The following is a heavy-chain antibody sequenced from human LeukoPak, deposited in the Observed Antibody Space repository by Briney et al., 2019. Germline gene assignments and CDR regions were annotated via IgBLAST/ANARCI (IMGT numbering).Heavy chain of an antibody. Sequence: PSETLSLTCTVSGGSISTYYWSWIRQPPGKGLECIGYNYYSGSTNYNPSLKGRVTISVDTSKNQFSLKLTSVTAADTAVYYCARSSGYDAYYFDYWGQGTLVTVSS. CDR3: ARSSGYDAYYFDY. CDR2: NYYSGST. J-gene: IGHJ4*02. V-gene: IGHV4-59*08. CDR1: GGSISTYY. D-gene: IGHD5-12*01.